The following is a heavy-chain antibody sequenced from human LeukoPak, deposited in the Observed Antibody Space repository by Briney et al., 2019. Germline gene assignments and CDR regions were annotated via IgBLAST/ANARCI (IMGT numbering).Heavy chain of an antibody. CDR2: MWDDGTNE. V-gene: IGHV3-33*01. CDR3: ARDKQWLVYGLDV. CDR1: GFNFGIYG. Sequence: GGSLRLSCTASGFNFGIYGMHWVRQAPGKGLEWVAVMWDDGTNEYYVESVKGRFTISRDNGKRTLYLQMNSLRGEDTAVYYCARDKQWLVYGLDVWGQGTTVTVSS. D-gene: IGHD6-19*01. J-gene: IGHJ6*02.